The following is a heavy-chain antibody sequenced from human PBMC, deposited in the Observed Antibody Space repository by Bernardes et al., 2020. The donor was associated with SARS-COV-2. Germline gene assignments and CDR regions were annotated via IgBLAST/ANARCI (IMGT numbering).Heavy chain of an antibody. V-gene: IGHV4-31*03. Sequence: LSLTITVSGGSISSGGYSWNWIRQHPGKGLEWIGYIYYSGSTYYNPSLKSRVTISVDTSKNQFSLKLSSVTAADTAVYYCARDSGYYDSSLKDWGQGTLVTVSS. CDR1: GGSISSGGYS. CDR2: IYYSGST. J-gene: IGHJ4*02. D-gene: IGHD3-22*01. CDR3: ARDSGYYDSSLKD.